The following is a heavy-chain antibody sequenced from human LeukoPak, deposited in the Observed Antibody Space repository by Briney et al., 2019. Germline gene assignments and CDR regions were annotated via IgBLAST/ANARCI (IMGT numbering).Heavy chain of an antibody. J-gene: IGHJ6*03. Sequence: SETLSLTCTVSGGSISGYYWSWIRQPPGKGLEWIGYIYYSGSTNYNPSLKSRVTISVDTSKNQFSLKLSSVTAADTAVYYCARDPYSGSYGHLYYYYMDVWGKGTTVTISS. CDR3: ARDPYSGSYGHLYYYYMDV. CDR2: IYYSGST. V-gene: IGHV4-59*01. CDR1: GGSISGYY. D-gene: IGHD1-26*01.